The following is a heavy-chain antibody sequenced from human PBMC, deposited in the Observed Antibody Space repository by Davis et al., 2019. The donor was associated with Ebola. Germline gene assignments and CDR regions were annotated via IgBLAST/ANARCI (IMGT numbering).Heavy chain of an antibody. CDR2: IRSKAYGGTT. CDR3: TRGGWDLGSEGPFDAFDI. J-gene: IGHJ3*02. CDR1: GFTFGDYA. V-gene: IGHV3-49*04. Sequence: PGGSLRLSCTASGFTFGDYAMSWVRQAPGKGLEWVGFIRSKAYGGTTEYAASVKGRFTISRDDSKSIAYLQMNSLKTEDTAVYYCTRGGWDLGSEGPFDAFDIWGQGTMVTVSS. D-gene: IGHD1-26*01.